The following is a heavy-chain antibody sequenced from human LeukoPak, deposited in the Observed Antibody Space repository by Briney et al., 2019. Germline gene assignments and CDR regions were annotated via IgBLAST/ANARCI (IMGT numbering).Heavy chain of an antibody. D-gene: IGHD2-15*01. CDR3: ARDDRYCSGGSCYPDY. Sequence: GASVTVSCKASGYTFTGYYMHWVRQAPGQGLEWMGWINPNSGGTNYAQKFQGWVTMTRDTSVSTAYMELSRLRSDDTAVYYCARDDRYCSGGSCYPDYWGQGTLVTVSS. J-gene: IGHJ4*02. CDR1: GYTFTGYY. V-gene: IGHV1-2*04. CDR2: INPNSGGT.